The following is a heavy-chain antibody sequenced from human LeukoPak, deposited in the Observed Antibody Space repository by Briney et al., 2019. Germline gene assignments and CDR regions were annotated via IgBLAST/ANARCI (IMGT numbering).Heavy chain of an antibody. CDR1: GGSFSGYY. Sequence: PSETLSLTCAVYGGSFSGYYWSWIRQPPGKGLEWIGEINHSGSTNYNPSLKSRVTISVDTSKNQFSLKLSSVTAADTAVYYCARNLIVVVPAAVYYYYGMDVWGQGTTVTVSS. J-gene: IGHJ6*02. CDR2: INHSGST. D-gene: IGHD2-2*01. CDR3: ARNLIVVVPAAVYYYYGMDV. V-gene: IGHV4-34*01.